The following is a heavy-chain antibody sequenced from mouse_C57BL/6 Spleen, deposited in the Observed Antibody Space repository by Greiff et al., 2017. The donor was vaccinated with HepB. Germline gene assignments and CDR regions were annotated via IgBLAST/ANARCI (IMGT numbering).Heavy chain of an antibody. V-gene: IGHV1-81*01. CDR3: ASYDYDDCGFAY. CDR1: GYTFTSYG. J-gene: IGHJ3*01. Sequence: QVQLLQSGAELARPGASVKLSCKASGYTFTSYGISWVKQRTGQGLEWIGEIYPRSGNTYYNEKFKGKATLTADKSSSTAYMELRSLTSEDSAVYFCASYDYDDCGFAYWGQGTLVTVSA. CDR2: IYPRSGNT. D-gene: IGHD2-4*01.